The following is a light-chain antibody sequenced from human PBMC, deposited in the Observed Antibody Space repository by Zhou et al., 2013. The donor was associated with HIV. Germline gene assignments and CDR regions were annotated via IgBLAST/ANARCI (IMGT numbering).Light chain of an antibody. CDR2: GPS. V-gene: IGKV3-15*01. CDR3: QQYGNSFS. CDR1: QSVSNN. J-gene: IGKJ4*01. Sequence: EIVLTQSPATLSVSPGDSATLSCRASQSVSNNLAWYQQKPGQAPRLLIYGPSTRASGVPGRFRGGGSGTEFTLTISSLQSEDFAVYYCQQYGNSFSFGGGTKVEIK.